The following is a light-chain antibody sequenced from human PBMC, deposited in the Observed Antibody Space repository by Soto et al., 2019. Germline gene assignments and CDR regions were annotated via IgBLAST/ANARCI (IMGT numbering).Light chain of an antibody. CDR1: QSVSSN. CDR3: QQYGNWPPWT. Sequence: EVVVTQSPATLSVSPGDRATLSCRASQSVSSNLAWYQQKPGQAPRLLIYGASTRATGIPARFSGSGSGTEFTLTISSLQSEDVAVYYCQQYGNWPPWTFGQGTKVEIK. CDR2: GAS. V-gene: IGKV3-15*01. J-gene: IGKJ1*01.